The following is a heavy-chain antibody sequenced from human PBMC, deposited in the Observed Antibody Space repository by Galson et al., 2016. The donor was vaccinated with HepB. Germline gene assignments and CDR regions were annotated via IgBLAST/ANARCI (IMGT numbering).Heavy chain of an antibody. CDR1: GISLSKSA. V-gene: IGHV3-33*01. D-gene: IGHD5-24*01. J-gene: IGHJ4*02. Sequence: SLRLSCAASGISLSKSAMHWVRQAPGKGLEWVAVIWFDGSNENYGDSVKGRFTISRDNSKDTLYMQINSLRPEDTATYFCARQLVTDGYPFDIWGQGTLVAVSP. CDR2: IWFDGSNE. CDR3: ARQLVTDGYPFDI.